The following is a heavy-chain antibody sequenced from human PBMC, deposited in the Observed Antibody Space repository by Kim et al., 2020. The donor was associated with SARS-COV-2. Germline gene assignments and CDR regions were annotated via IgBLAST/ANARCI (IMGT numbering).Heavy chain of an antibody. V-gene: IGHV1-69*04. D-gene: IGHD2-8*01. CDR2: IIPIFGIV. J-gene: IGHJ6*03. CDR3: ARDPALGVFQYYMGV. Sequence: SVKVSCKPSGDTVHNYAITWVRQAPGQGLEWMGRIIPIFGIVKYAQKFQGRVTISADKPTYTVYMELSSLRSEDSAVYYCARDPALGVFQYYMGVWGKG. CDR1: GDTVHNYA.